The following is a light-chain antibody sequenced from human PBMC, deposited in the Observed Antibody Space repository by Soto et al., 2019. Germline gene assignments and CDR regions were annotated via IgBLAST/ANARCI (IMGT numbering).Light chain of an antibody. V-gene: IGLV2-14*01. J-gene: IGLJ1*01. CDR2: DVT. CDR1: SSDVGGYNY. Sequence: QSALTQPASVSGSPGQSITISCTGTSSDVGGYNYVSWYQQEPGKAPKLMIYDVTYRPSGVSNRFSGSKSDNTASLTISGLQAEDEADYYCSSYTGSTSYVFGPGTKVTAL. CDR3: SSYTGSTSYV.